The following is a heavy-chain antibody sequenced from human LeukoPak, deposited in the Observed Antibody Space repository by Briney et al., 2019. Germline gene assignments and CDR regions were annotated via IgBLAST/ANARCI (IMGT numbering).Heavy chain of an antibody. J-gene: IGHJ3*02. V-gene: IGHV4-34*01. CDR1: GGSFSGYY. D-gene: IGHD2-2*01. CDR2: INHSGST. CDR3: ARIIVVPAAKAAFDI. Sequence: SETLSLTCAVYGGSFSGYYWSWIRQPPGKGLEWIGEINHSGSTNYNPSLKSRVTISVDTSKNQFSLKLSSVTAADTAVYYCARIIVVPAAKAAFDIWGQGTMVTVSS.